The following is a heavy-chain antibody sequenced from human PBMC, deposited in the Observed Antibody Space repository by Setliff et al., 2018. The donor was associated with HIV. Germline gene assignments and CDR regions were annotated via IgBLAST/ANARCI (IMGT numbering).Heavy chain of an antibody. CDR2: IHHTGRT. Sequence: ETLSLTCAVSGGSFSGDFWTWIRQAPGKGLEWIGEIHHTGRTDYNPSLKGRVTISVDTSKSQSTLRLHSVTAADTAVYYCAIAPLESMMTTANYFDSWGQGTLVTVSS. CDR1: GGSFSGDF. J-gene: IGHJ4*02. D-gene: IGHD4-17*01. V-gene: IGHV4-34*01. CDR3: AIAPLESMMTTANYFDS.